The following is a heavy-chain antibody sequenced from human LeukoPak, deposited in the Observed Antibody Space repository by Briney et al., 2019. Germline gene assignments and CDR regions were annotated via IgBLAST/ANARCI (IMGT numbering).Heavy chain of an antibody. Sequence: GGSLRLSCAASGFTFSTYSMNWVRQAPGKGLEWVSYITSSTNSIYYADSVKGRFTISRDNAKNSLYLQMNSLRAEDTAVYYCASLTVASRGSGDYWGQGTLVTVSS. CDR3: ASLTVASRGSGDY. J-gene: IGHJ4*02. CDR1: GFTFSTYS. D-gene: IGHD6-19*01. V-gene: IGHV3-48*01. CDR2: ITSSTNSI.